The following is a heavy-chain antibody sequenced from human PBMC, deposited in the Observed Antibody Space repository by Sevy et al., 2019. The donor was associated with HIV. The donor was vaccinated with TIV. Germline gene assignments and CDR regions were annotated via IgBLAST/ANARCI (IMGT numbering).Heavy chain of an antibody. CDR1: GFTFSSYS. CDR3: ARLVEYYDFWSGYYKYYYYYMDV. CDR2: ISSSSYI. J-gene: IGHJ6*03. V-gene: IGHV3-21*01. D-gene: IGHD3-3*01. Sequence: GGSLRLSCAASGFTFSSYSMNWVRQAPGKGLEWVSSISSSSYIYYADSVKGRFTISRDNAKNSLYLQMNGLRAEDTAVYYCARLVEYYDFWSGYYKYYYYYMDVWGKGTTVTVSS.